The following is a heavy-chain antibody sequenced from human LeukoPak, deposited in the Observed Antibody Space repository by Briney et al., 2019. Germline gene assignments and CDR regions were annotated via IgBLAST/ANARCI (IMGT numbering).Heavy chain of an antibody. V-gene: IGHV3-23*01. CDR3: AKDIWFGESQPWAFDY. J-gene: IGHJ4*02. D-gene: IGHD3-10*01. CDR2: ISGSGGST. Sequence: PGGSLRLSCAASGFTFSSYAMSWVRQAPGKGLEWVSAISGSGGSTYYADSVKGRFSISRDNSKNTLYLQMNSLRAEDTAVYYCAKDIWFGESQPWAFDYWGQGTLVTVSS. CDR1: GFTFSSYA.